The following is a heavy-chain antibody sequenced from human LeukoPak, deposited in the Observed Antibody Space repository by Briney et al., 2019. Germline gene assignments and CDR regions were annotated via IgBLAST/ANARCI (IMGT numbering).Heavy chain of an antibody. CDR3: ARDLDQYSGRFGGFGHDF. D-gene: IGHD1-26*01. V-gene: IGHV1-18*01. CDR2: ISDYNGNT. CDR1: GYTFTNYG. J-gene: IGHJ4*02. Sequence: ASVKVSCEASGYTFTNYGISWVRQAPGQGLEWMGWISDYNGNTNYAQKLQGRVTMTTDTSTSTAYMELRSLRSDDTAVYYCARDLDQYSGRFGGFGHDFWGQGTLVTVSS.